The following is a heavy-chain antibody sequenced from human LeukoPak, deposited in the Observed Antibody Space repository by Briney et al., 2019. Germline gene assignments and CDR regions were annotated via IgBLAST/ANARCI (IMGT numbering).Heavy chain of an antibody. D-gene: IGHD4-23*01. CDR2: IWYDGSNK. Sequence: GGSLRLSCAASGFTFSNYNMNWVRQAPGKGLEWVTVIWYDGSNKYYTDSVKGRFTISRDNSKNTLYLQMNSLRAEDTAVYYCARGYGGNSASLDYWGQGTLVTVSS. J-gene: IGHJ4*02. CDR1: GFTFSNYN. V-gene: IGHV3-33*08. CDR3: ARGYGGNSASLDY.